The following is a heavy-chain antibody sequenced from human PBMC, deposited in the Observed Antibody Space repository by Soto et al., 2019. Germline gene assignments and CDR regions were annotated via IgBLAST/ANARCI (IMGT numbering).Heavy chain of an antibody. J-gene: IGHJ4*02. CDR1: GGSISSYY. Sequence: PSETLSLTCTVSGGSISSYYWSWIRQPPGKGLEWIGYIYYSGSTNYNPSLKSRVTISVDTSKHQFSLKLSSVTAADTAVYYCARVAEMAGDYFDYWGQGTLVTVSS. CDR2: IYYSGST. D-gene: IGHD2-15*01. CDR3: ARVAEMAGDYFDY. V-gene: IGHV4-59*01.